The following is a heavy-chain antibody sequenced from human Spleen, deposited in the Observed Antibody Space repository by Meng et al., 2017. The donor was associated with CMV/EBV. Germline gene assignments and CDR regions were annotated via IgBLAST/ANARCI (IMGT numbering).Heavy chain of an antibody. CDR3: ARDPCGGDCYFGPYFDY. D-gene: IGHD2-21*01. J-gene: IGHJ4*02. CDR2: ISYDGINK. CDR1: FGFSTYS. V-gene: IGHV3-30-3*01. Sequence: FGFSTYSLHWVRQAPGKGLGWVALISYDGINKYYADSVEGRFTISRDNSKNTLYLQMNSLRAEDTAVYYCARDPCGGDCYFGPYFDYWGQGTLVTVSS.